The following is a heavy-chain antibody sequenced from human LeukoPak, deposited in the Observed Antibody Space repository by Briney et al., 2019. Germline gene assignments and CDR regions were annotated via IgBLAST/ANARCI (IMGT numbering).Heavy chain of an antibody. CDR3: VKNSGWYRLDC. J-gene: IGHJ4*02. CDR1: GLTFSNYW. Sequence: GGSLRLSCAASGLTFSNYWMTWVRQAPGKGLEWVADIEEDGSEKYYVDSVKGRFTISRDNAKNSLFLQMDSLRSEDTAVYYCVKNSGWYRLDCWGQGTLVTVSS. D-gene: IGHD6-13*01. V-gene: IGHV3-7*03. CDR2: IEEDGSEK.